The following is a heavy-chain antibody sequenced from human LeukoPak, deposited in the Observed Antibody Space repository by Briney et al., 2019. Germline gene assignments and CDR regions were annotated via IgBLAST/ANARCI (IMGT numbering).Heavy chain of an antibody. Sequence: SETLSLTCTVSGGSISSYYWSWIRQPPGKGLEWIGYIYYSGSTNYNPSLKSRVTISVDTSKNQFSLKLSSVTAADTAVYYCARGGPGIAIDYWGQGTLVTVSS. CDR1: GGSISSYY. D-gene: IGHD6-13*01. V-gene: IGHV4-59*01. J-gene: IGHJ4*02. CDR3: ARGGPGIAIDY. CDR2: IYYSGST.